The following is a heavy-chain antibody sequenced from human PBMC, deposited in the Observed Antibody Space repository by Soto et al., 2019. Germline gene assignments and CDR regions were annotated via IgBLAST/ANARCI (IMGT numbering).Heavy chain of an antibody. CDR3: ARCYCSVGSCFTCWHFDL. V-gene: IGHV1-18*01. D-gene: IGHD6-19*01. CDR2: IGPYIGKT. Sequence: QGQLVQSGAEVRKPGASVKVSCQASGYIFNNYGLSWVRQVPGQGLEWVAWIGPYIGKTDYAQKSRDRVTMNADPSTTTAYMELSSLTSDDSAFYYCARCYCSVGSCFTCWHFDLWGRGTLVTVSS. CDR1: GYIFNNYG. J-gene: IGHJ2*01.